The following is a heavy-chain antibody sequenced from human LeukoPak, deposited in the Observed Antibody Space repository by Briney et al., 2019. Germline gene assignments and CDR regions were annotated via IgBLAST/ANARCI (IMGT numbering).Heavy chain of an antibody. CDR2: IYYSGST. CDR1: GGSISSSSYY. CDR3: ARLIGGLFDY. Sequence: KPSETLSLTCTVSGGSISSSSYYWGWIRQPPGKGLEWIGSIYYSGSTYYNPSLKSRVTMSVDTSKNQFSLKLSSVTAADTAVYYCARLIGGLFDYWGQGTLVTVSS. V-gene: IGHV4-39*01. J-gene: IGHJ4*02. D-gene: IGHD1-26*01.